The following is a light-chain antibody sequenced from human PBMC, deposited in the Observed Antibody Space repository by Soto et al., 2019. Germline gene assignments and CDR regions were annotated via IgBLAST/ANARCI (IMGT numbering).Light chain of an antibody. CDR1: SSNIGAGYD. Sequence: HSELRQPRSVCGSPWEGVTIICAGSSSNIGAGYDVHWYQQLPGTAPKLLIYGNSNRPSGVPDRFSGSKSGTSASLAITGLQAEDEADYYCQSYDSSLSGSVFGTVTKVTVL. V-gene: IGLV1-40*01. CDR3: QSYDSSLSGSV. CDR2: GNS. J-gene: IGLJ1*01.